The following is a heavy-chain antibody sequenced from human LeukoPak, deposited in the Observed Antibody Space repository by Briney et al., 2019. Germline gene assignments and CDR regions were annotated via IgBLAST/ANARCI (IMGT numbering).Heavy chain of an antibody. Sequence: PGGSLRLSCAASGFTVSSNYMSWVRQAPGKGLEWVSVIYSGGSTYYADSVKGRFTISRDNSKNTLYLQMNSLRGDDTAVYYCAKGTRHSSSWFLFDYWGQGTLVTVSS. V-gene: IGHV3-53*01. D-gene: IGHD6-13*01. CDR3: AKGTRHSSSWFLFDY. CDR2: IYSGGST. J-gene: IGHJ4*02. CDR1: GFTVSSNY.